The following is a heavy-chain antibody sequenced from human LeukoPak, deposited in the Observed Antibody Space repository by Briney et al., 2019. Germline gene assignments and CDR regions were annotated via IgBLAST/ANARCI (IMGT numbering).Heavy chain of an antibody. CDR2: IRCDGSNK. D-gene: IGHD2-2*01. Sequence: RAGGSLRLSCAASGFSFSSYGMHWVRQAPGKGLEWVAFIRCDGSNKYYADSVKGRFTISRDNSKNTLYLQMNSLRAEDTAVYYCANALRYCSSTSCYSSFDYWGQGTLVTVSS. J-gene: IGHJ4*02. V-gene: IGHV3-30*02. CDR3: ANALRYCSSTSCYSSFDY. CDR1: GFSFSSYG.